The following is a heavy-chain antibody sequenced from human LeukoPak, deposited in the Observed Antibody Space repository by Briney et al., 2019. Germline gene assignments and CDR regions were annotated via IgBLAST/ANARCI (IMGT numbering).Heavy chain of an antibody. CDR3: AREVATGFSCFDY. D-gene: IGHD2-21*02. CDR1: GFTFSGYA. J-gene: IGHJ4*02. V-gene: IGHV3-23*01. Sequence: GGSLRLSCAASGFTFSGYAMTWVRQAPGKGLEWVSSISDSGGNIYYVDSVKGRFIISRDNSKNTLYLQMNSLRAEDTAVYYCAREVATGFSCFDYWGQGTLVTVSS. CDR2: ISDSGGNI.